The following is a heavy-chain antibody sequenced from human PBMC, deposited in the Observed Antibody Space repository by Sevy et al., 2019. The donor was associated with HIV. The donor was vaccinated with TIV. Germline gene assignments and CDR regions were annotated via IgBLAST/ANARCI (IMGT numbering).Heavy chain of an antibody. Sequence: GESLKISCKGSGYSFTSHWIGWVRHMPGKGLEWMGIIFPDDSETRYSPSFQGQVTFSADKSINTAYLQSGSLKASDTAMYYCATSRSGYFDSSGYYIYWGQGTLVTVSS. CDR2: IFPDDSET. J-gene: IGHJ4*02. D-gene: IGHD3-22*01. V-gene: IGHV5-51*01. CDR3: ATSRSGYFDSSGYYIY. CDR1: GYSFTSHW.